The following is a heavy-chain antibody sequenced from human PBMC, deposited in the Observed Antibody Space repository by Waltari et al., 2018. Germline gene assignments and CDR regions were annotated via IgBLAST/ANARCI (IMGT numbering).Heavy chain of an antibody. V-gene: IGHV3-30-3*01. D-gene: IGHD5-12*01. J-gene: IGHJ4*02. CDR2: ISFDGSNK. CDR3: ARDTVDSGYVDFYFDY. Sequence: QVQLVASVGGVAQPGRPSRLSCAASGFLFSSYPLHWVRQAPGKGLEWVAVISFDGSNKYYADSVKGRFTISRDNSKNTLYLQMNSLRAEDTAVYYCARDTVDSGYVDFYFDYWGQGTLVTVSS. CDR1: GFLFSSYP.